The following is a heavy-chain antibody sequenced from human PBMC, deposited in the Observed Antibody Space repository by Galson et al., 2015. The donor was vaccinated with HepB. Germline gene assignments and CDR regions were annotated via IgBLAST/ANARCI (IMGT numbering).Heavy chain of an antibody. V-gene: IGHV3-30-3*01. Sequence: SLRLSCAASGFTFSSYAMHWVRQAPGAGLEWVAVISYDGSNKYYADSVKGRFTISRDNSKNTLYLQMNSLRAEDTAVYYCARDPIAAAGFEFDYWGQGTLVTVSS. CDR2: ISYDGSNK. CDR3: ARDPIAAAGFEFDY. D-gene: IGHD6-13*01. CDR1: GFTFSSYA. J-gene: IGHJ4*02.